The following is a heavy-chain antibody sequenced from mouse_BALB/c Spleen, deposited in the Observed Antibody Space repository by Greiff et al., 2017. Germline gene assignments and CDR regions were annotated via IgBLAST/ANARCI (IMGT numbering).Heavy chain of an antibody. CDR3: ARGLYGNYYAMDY. J-gene: IGHJ4*01. CDR1: GYTFTSYW. CDR2: IYPGDGDT. D-gene: IGHD2-1*01. Sequence: VHLVESGAELARPGASVKLSCKASGYTFTSYWMQWVKQRPGQGLEWIGAIYPGDGDTRYTQKFKGKATLTADKSSSTAYMQLSSLASEDSAVYYCARGLYGNYYAMDYWGQGTSVTVSS. V-gene: IGHV1-87*01.